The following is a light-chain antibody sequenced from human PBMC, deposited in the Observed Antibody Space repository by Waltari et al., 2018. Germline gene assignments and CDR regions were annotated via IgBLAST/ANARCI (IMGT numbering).Light chain of an antibody. CDR1: QSISRN. V-gene: IGKV3-15*01. J-gene: IGKJ2*01. Sequence: EVLMTQSPATLSVSPGERATLSCRASQSISRNLAWYQQKPGQAPRLLICGASTRATGIPARFSGSGSGTEFTLTISSLQSEDFAVYYCQQYNNWRTFGQGTKLEIK. CDR3: QQYNNWRT. CDR2: GAS.